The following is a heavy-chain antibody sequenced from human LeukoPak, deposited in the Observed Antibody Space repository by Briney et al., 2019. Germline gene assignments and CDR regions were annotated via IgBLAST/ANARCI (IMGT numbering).Heavy chain of an antibody. Sequence: SETLSLTCTVSGGSVSSGGYYWVWIRQRPGKGLEWIGYIYYTGSTSYNPSLKSRLTIAVDTSKNQFSLKLSSVTAADTAVYYCARPLNTVHNTFDVWGQGTMVTVSS. CDR2: IYYTGST. J-gene: IGHJ3*01. CDR1: GGSVSSGGYY. CDR3: ARPLNTVHNTFDV. D-gene: IGHD4-11*01. V-gene: IGHV4-31*03.